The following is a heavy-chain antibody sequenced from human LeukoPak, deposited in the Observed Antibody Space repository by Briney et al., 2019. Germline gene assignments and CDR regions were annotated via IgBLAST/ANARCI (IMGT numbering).Heavy chain of an antibody. D-gene: IGHD6-19*01. Sequence: PGGSLRLSCAASGFTFSSYNMNWVRQAPGKGLEWVSSISSSRSYIYYADSVKGRFTISRDNAKNSLYLQMNSLRAEDTAVYYCARIANVAGSFWGQGTLVTVSS. J-gene: IGHJ4*02. CDR1: GFTFSSYN. CDR2: ISSSRSYI. CDR3: ARIANVAGSF. V-gene: IGHV3-21*01.